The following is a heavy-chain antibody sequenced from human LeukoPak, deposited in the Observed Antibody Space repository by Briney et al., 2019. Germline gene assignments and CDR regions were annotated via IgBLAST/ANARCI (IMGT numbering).Heavy chain of an antibody. CDR1: GNTLTELS. CDR3: TTGRRYQLYDY. D-gene: IGHD1-1*01. V-gene: IGHV1-24*01. CDR2: FAPEDGET. Sequence: GASVKVSCKVFGNTLTELSMHWVRQAPGKGPESMGGFAPEDGETIYAQQFQGRLTMTEDTSTDTAYMELSRLTSEDTAVYYCTTGRRYQLYDYWGQGTLVTVSS. J-gene: IGHJ4*02.